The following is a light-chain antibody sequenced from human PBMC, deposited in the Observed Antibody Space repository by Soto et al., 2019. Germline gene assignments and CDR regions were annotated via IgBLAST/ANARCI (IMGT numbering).Light chain of an antibody. J-gene: IGLJ2*01. CDR3: AAWDDSLTGVV. CDR1: SSNIGRNT. Sequence: QSALTQPPSASGTPGQRVTISCSGSSSNIGRNTVNWYQQFPGTAPKLLIYSNTQRPSGVPDRFSGSKSGTSASLAISGLQSEDEADYFCAAWDDSLTGVVFGGGTKLTVL. V-gene: IGLV1-44*01. CDR2: SNT.